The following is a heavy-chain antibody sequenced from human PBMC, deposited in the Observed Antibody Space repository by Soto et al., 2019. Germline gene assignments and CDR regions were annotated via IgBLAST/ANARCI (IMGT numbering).Heavy chain of an antibody. Sequence: PSETLSLTCTVYGGSISSSSYYWGWIRQPPGKGLEWIGSIYYSGNTYTYYNPSLMSRVTISIDTSKNQFSLQLNSVTAADTAVYYCARTPKYTLYCRSTSCSLYWGKGTLVTVSS. D-gene: IGHD2-2*01. V-gene: IGHV4-39*01. CDR3: ARTPKYTLYCRSTSCSLY. J-gene: IGHJ4*02. CDR1: GGSISSSSYY. CDR2: IYYSGNTYT.